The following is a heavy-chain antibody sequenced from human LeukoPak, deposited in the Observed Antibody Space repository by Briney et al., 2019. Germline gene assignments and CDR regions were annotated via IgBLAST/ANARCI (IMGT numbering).Heavy chain of an antibody. CDR2: IYSGGGT. Sequence: GGSLRLSCAASGFTVSSNYMSWVRQAPGKGLEWVSVIYSGGGTYYADSVKGRFTISRDNSKNTLYLQMNSLRAEDTAVYYCARSFDYYYMDVWGKGTTVTISS. CDR3: ARSFDYYYMDV. V-gene: IGHV3-53*01. D-gene: IGHD2/OR15-2a*01. J-gene: IGHJ6*03. CDR1: GFTVSSNY.